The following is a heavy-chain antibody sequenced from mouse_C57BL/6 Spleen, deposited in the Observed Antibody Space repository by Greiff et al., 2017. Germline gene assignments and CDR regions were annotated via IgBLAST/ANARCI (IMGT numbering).Heavy chain of an antibody. CDR2: ISSGSSTI. CDR1: GFTFSDYG. Sequence: EVKLMESGGGLVKPGGSLKLSCAASGFTFSDYGMHWVRQAPEKGLEWVAYISSGSSTIYYADTVKGRFTISRDNAKNTLFLQMTSLRSEDTAMYYCARGGSNYPYYFDYWGQGTTLTVSS. D-gene: IGHD2-1*01. CDR3: ARGGSNYPYYFDY. V-gene: IGHV5-17*01. J-gene: IGHJ2*01.